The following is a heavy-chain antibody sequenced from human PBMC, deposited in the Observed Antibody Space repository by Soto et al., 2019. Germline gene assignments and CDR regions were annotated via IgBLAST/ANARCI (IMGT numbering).Heavy chain of an antibody. CDR3: ARQGFGQLHGLVDV. D-gene: IGHD3-10*01. CDR2: IHHSGST. Sequence: QVHLQESGPGLVKASETLSLTCSVAGGAITRHYCSWFRQPPGKGLEWIGYIHHSGSTSYNPSLKSRVTMSVDTSKNQFSLKVNSVTAADTALYYCARQGFGQLHGLVDVWGPGTTVTVSS. V-gene: IGHV4-59*08. CDR1: GGAITRHY. J-gene: IGHJ6*02.